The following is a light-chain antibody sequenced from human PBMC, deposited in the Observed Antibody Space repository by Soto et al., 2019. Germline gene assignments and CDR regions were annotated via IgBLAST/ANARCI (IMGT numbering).Light chain of an antibody. V-gene: IGKV1-39*01. CDR3: QQSYSTPWT. CDR1: QSISNY. Sequence: DIQMTQSPSSLSASVGDRVIITCRASQSISNYLSWYQQIPGKAPKLLIYAASTLRSGVSSRFSGSGSGTDFTLTISSLQPEDFATYYCQQSYSTPWTFGQGTNVEIK. CDR2: AAS. J-gene: IGKJ1*01.